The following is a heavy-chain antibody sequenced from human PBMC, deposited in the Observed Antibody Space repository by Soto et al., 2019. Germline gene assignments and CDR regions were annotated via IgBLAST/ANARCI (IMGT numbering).Heavy chain of an antibody. CDR3: ARDNLEYSSSSPYYYGMDV. CDR2: IIPIFGTA. CDR1: GGTFSSYA. D-gene: IGHD6-6*01. J-gene: IGHJ6*02. V-gene: IGHV1-69*13. Sequence: SVKVSCKASGGTFSSYAISWVRQAPGQGLEWMGGIIPIFGTANYAQKFQGRVTITADESTSTAYMELSSLRSEDTAVYYCARDNLEYSSSSPYYYGMDVWGQGTTVTVSS.